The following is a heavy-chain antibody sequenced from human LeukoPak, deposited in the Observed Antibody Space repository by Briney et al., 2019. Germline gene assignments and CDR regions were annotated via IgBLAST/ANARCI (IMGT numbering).Heavy chain of an antibody. CDR1: GYTFTSYG. CDR3: ATRGTLWFGETLNDY. D-gene: IGHD3-10*01. V-gene: IGHV1-18*01. J-gene: IGHJ4*02. CDR2: ISAYNGNT. Sequence: ASVKVSCKASGYTFTSYGISWVRQAPGQGLEWMGWISAYNGNTNYAQKLQGRVTMTTDTSTSTAYMELSSLRSEDTAVYYCATRGTLWFGETLNDYWGQGTLVTVSS.